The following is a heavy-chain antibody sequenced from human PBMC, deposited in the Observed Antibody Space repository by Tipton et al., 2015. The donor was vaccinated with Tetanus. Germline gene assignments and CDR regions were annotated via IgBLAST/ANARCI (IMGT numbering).Heavy chain of an antibody. CDR3: ARVVRSSFDPSRYYRATDY. D-gene: IGHD3-22*01. CDR2: ISYDGRNK. J-gene: IGHJ4*02. CDR1: GFTFSTYP. Sequence: SLRLSCAASGFTFSTYPMHWVRQAPGKGLEWVAVISYDGRNKYYTDSVKGRFTISRANSKNTLYLQMNSLRVEDTAVYYCARVVRSSFDPSRYYRATDYWGQGTLVTVSS. V-gene: IGHV3-30*04.